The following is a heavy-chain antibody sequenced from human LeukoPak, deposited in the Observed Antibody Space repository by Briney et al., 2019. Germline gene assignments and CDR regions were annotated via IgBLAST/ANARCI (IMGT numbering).Heavy chain of an antibody. J-gene: IGHJ4*02. D-gene: IGHD3-10*01. CDR1: GYTFTSYG. V-gene: IGHV1-18*01. CDR2: ISAYNGNT. Sequence: GASVRVSFKASGYTFTSYGISWGRQAPGQGLEWMGWISAYNGNTNYAQKLQGRVTMTTDTSTSTAYMELRSLRSDDTAVYYCARAKYYYGSGSYYPDYWGQGTLVTVSS. CDR3: ARAKYYYGSGSYYPDY.